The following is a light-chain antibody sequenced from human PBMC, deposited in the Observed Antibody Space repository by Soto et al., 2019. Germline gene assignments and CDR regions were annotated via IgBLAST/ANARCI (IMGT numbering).Light chain of an antibody. Sequence: DIQMTQSPSSLSASVGDRVTITCRTSQSVSIYFNGYQQKPGKAPTLLIYTASSLKTGVPSRFSGSGSGTDFTLTISSLQPEDFATYYCQQSYPPPRTFGQGTKVEIK. J-gene: IGKJ1*01. CDR1: QSVSIY. V-gene: IGKV1-39*01. CDR2: TAS. CDR3: QQSYPPPRT.